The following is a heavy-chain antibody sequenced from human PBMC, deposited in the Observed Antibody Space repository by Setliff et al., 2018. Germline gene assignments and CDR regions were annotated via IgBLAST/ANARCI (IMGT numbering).Heavy chain of an antibody. CDR3: ARTGTYRYFDY. D-gene: IGHD1-1*01. CDR2: IHHSGKA. Sequence: LSLTCAVSGFSISSGYYWGWIRQPPGKGLEWIVNIHHSGKAYYNPSLKSRVTMSVDTSKNHVSLKLSSVTAADTAVYYCARTGTYRYFDYWGQGALVTVSS. CDR1: GFSISSGYY. J-gene: IGHJ4*02. V-gene: IGHV4-38-2*01.